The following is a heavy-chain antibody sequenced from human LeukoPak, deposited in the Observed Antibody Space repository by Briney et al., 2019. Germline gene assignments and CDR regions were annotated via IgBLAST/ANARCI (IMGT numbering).Heavy chain of an antibody. J-gene: IGHJ4*02. CDR1: GGSISSYY. CDR2: IYTSGST. Sequence: SETLSLTCTVSGGSISSYYWSWIRQPAGKGLEWIGRIYTSGSTNYNLSLKSRVTMSVDTSKNQFSLKLSSVTAADTAVYYCARAPMVRGVIPYFDYWGQGTLVTVSS. D-gene: IGHD3-10*01. CDR3: ARAPMVRGVIPYFDY. V-gene: IGHV4-4*07.